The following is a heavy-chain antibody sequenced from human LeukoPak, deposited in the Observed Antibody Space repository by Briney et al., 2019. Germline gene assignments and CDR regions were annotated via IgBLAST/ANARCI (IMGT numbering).Heavy chain of an antibody. Sequence: ASVKVSCKGSGYSFSDYDIIWVRQAAGQGLEWVGWVNPKSGSTAYAQKFQGRVTMTSSSSITTVYMELSSLRSDDSAVYYCARGVSIRRYAWAYWGQGTLVTVSS. CDR3: ARGVSIRRYAWAY. CDR1: GYSFSDYD. D-gene: IGHD3-16*01. CDR2: VNPKSGST. J-gene: IGHJ4*02. V-gene: IGHV1-8*02.